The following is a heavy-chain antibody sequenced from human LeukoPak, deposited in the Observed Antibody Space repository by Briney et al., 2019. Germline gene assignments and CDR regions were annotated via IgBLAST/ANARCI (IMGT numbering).Heavy chain of an antibody. V-gene: IGHV3-53*04. D-gene: IGHD4-23*01. CDR1: GFTVSSNY. J-gene: IGHJ4*02. CDR2: IYSGGST. CDR3: ARLPGNSFTSYYFDY. Sequence: GGSLRLSCAASGFTVSSNYMSWVRQAPGKGLERVSVIYSGGSTYYADSVKGRFTISRHNSKNTLYLQMNSLRAEDTAVYYCARLPGNSFTSYYFDYWGQGTLVTVSS.